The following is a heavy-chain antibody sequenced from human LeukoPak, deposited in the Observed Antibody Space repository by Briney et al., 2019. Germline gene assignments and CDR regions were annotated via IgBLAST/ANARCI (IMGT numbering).Heavy chain of an antibody. Sequence: PGGSLRLSCAAAGLTFSNYGMHWVRQAPGKGLQWVAYIRYDGRNKYSADSVKGRFTIYRDNSKSTLYLQMNSLRPEDTAVYYCAKDRPLSYDILTLDAFDIWGQGTMVTVSS. D-gene: IGHD3-9*01. V-gene: IGHV3-30*02. CDR2: IRYDGRNK. CDR1: GLTFSNYG. CDR3: AKDRPLSYDILTLDAFDI. J-gene: IGHJ3*02.